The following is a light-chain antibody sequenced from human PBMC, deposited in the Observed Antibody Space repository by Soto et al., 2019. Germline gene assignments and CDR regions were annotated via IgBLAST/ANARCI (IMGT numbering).Light chain of an antibody. V-gene: IGLV2-8*01. Sequence: QSALTQPPSASGSLGQSVTISCTGTSSDVGGYNYVSWYQQHPGKAPKLMIYEVSKRPSGVPDRFSGAKSGNTASLTVSGLQAEDEADYYCSSYAGSKNFVVFGGGTKVTVL. CDR2: EVS. J-gene: IGLJ2*01. CDR1: SSDVGGYNY. CDR3: SSYAGSKNFVV.